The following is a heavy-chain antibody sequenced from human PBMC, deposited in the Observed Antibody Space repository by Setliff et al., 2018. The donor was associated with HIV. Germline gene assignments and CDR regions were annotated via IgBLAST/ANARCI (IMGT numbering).Heavy chain of an antibody. D-gene: IGHD2-2*01. Sequence: PGGSLRLSCEASGFIFSHYILTWVRQAPGRGLELVSYIDLGGSIIHYADSVRGRFTISRDDARKSVFLQMDSLRAEDTAVYYCAKAGRGDIVVVPAARAPNSWGQGILVTV. CDR1: GFIFSHYI. CDR3: AKAGRGDIVVVPAARAPNS. J-gene: IGHJ4*02. CDR2: IDLGGSII. V-gene: IGHV3-48*04.